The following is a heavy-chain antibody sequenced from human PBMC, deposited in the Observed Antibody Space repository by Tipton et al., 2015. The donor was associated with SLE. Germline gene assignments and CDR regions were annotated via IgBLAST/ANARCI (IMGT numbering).Heavy chain of an antibody. J-gene: IGHJ6*03. V-gene: IGHV1-18*01. CDR1: GYTFTSYA. D-gene: IGHD1-26*01. Sequence: QSGPEVKKPGASVKVSCKASGYTFTSYAITWVRQAPGQGIEWMGWISAYNGNTNYAQKLQGRVTMTTDTSTSTAYMELRSLRSDDTAVYYCARRWDWDYYYYMDVWGTGTTVTVSS. CDR3: ARRWDWDYYYYMDV. CDR2: ISAYNGNT.